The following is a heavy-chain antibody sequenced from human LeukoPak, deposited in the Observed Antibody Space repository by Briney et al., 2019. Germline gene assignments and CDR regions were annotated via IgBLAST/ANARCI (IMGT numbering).Heavy chain of an antibody. J-gene: IGHJ4*02. D-gene: IGHD5-24*01. Sequence: SQTLSLTCAISGDIVSSKSVAWNWVRQSPSRGLEWLGRTCYNSRWSNVYDVSVKSRISINPDTSKNQFSLQLNSVTPDDTAVYLCARWLQGMAHFVSWGQGTLVIVSS. CDR3: ARWLQGMAHFVS. CDR2: TCYNSRWSN. CDR1: GDIVSSKSVA. V-gene: IGHV6-1*01.